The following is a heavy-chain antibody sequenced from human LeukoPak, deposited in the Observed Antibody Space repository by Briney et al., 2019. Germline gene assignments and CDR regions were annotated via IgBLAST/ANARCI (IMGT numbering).Heavy chain of an antibody. V-gene: IGHV4-61*02. Sequence: PSQTLSLTCTVSGGSISSGSYYWSWIRQPAGKGLEWIGRIYTSGSTNYNPSLKSRVTISVDTSKNQFSLKLSSVTAADTAVYYCARDRRDDIVVVPAAITKGVDAFDIWGQGTMVTVSS. CDR2: IYTSGST. CDR1: GGSISSGSYY. J-gene: IGHJ3*02. D-gene: IGHD2-2*01. CDR3: ARDRRDDIVVVPAAITKGVDAFDI.